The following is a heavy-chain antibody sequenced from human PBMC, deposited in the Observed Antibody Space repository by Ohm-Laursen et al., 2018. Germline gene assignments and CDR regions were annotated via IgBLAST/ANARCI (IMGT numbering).Heavy chain of an antibody. J-gene: IGHJ4*02. CDR3: AKDRNYDSSGYLDY. CDR2: ISWNSRSI. CDR1: GFTFVDYA. Sequence: SLRLSCAASGFTFVDYAMHWVRQAPGKGLVWVSGISWNSRSIGYADSVKGRFTISRDNAKNSLYLQMNSLRAEDTALYYCAKDRNYDSSGYLDYWGQGTLVTVSS. V-gene: IGHV3-9*01. D-gene: IGHD3-22*01.